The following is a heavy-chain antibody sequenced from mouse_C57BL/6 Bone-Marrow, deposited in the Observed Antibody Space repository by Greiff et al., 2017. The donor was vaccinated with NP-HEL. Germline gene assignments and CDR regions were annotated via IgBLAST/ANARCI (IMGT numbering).Heavy chain of an antibody. J-gene: IGHJ3*01. CDR2: ISSGGSYT. V-gene: IGHV5-6*01. CDR3: ERQYYDYDGFAY. D-gene: IGHD2-4*01. CDR1: GFTFSSYG. Sequence: EVKLVESGGDLVKPGGSLKLSCAASGFTFSSYGMSWVRQTPDKRLEWVATISSGGSYTYYLDSVKGRFTISRDNAKNTLYLQMSSLKSEDTAMYYCERQYYDYDGFAYWGQGTLVTVSA.